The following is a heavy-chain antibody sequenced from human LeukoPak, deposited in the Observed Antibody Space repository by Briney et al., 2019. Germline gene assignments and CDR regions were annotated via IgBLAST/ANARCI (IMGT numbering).Heavy chain of an antibody. V-gene: IGHV3-30*02. D-gene: IGHD3-3*01. CDR3: AKSIAIVGSEAFDF. J-gene: IGHJ3*01. CDR1: GFIFPDYG. CDR2: IWHDGTHK. Sequence: PGGCLRLSCAASGFIFPDYGIQWVRQAPGKGLEWVTSIWHDGTHKSYADSVKGRFTVARDNSKNTVYLQMNGLKGEDTAVYYCAKSIAIVGSEAFDFWSQGTMVTVSS.